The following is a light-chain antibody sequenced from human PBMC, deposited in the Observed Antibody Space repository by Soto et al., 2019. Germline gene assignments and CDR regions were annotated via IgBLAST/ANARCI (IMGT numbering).Light chain of an antibody. Sequence: TQSPSSLSASVGDRVTITCRASQVIGPVLAWYQQKPGQAPRLLISDASNRATGIPVRFSGSGSGTDFTLTISSLEAEDSAVYYCQQRSNWPSITFGQGTRLEIK. J-gene: IGKJ5*01. CDR2: DAS. V-gene: IGKV3-11*01. CDR3: QQRSNWPSIT. CDR1: QVIGPV.